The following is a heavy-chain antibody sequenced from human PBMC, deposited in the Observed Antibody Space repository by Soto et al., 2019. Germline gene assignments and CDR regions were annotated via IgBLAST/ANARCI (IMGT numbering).Heavy chain of an antibody. CDR2: ISYDGSNK. J-gene: IGHJ6*02. CDR1: GFTFSSYG. V-gene: IGHV3-30*18. Sequence: QVQLVESGGGVVQPGRSLRLSCAASGFTFSSYGMHWVRQAPGKGLEWVAVISYDGSNKYYADSVKGRFTISRDNSKNTLYLQMNSLRAEDTAVNYCAKDERYFCWLAILSSGDYYYYGMDVWGQGTTVTVSS. D-gene: IGHD3-9*01. CDR3: AKDERYFCWLAILSSGDYYYYGMDV.